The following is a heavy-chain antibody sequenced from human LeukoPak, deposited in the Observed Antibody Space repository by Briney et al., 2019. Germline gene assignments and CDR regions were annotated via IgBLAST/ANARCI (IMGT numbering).Heavy chain of an antibody. V-gene: IGHV1-69*04. CDR1: GGTFSSYA. D-gene: IGHD2-21*02. J-gene: IGHJ4*02. CDR2: IIPILGIA. Sequence: SVKDSCKASGGTFSSYAISWVRQAPGQGLEWMGRIIPILGIANYAQKFQGRVTITADKSTSTAYMELSSLRSEDTAVYYCARSLVVTAPFDYWGQGTLVTVSS. CDR3: ARSLVVTAPFDY.